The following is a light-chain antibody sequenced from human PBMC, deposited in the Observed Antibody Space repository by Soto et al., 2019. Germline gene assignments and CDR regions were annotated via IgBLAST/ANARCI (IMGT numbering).Light chain of an antibody. CDR3: QQYGSSPFT. Sequence: EIVLTQSPGTLSLSPGERATLSCRASQSVSSIYLAWYQKKPGQAPRLLIYGASSRATGLPDRFIGSGSGTEFTLTISRLEPEDFAVYYCQQYGSSPFTFGPWTKVDIK. CDR1: QSVSSIY. CDR2: GAS. J-gene: IGKJ3*01. V-gene: IGKV3-20*01.